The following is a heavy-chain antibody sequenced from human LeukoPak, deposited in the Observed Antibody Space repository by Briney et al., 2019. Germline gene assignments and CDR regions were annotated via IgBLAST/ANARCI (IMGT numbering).Heavy chain of an antibody. CDR3: ASYCSGGSCYSNGADY. CDR2: ISYDGSDK. Sequence: GRSLRLSCAASGFTFSSYAMHWVRQAPGKGLEWVAVISYDGSDKYHADSVKGRFTISRDNSKNTLYLQMNSLRAEDTAVYYCASYCSGGSCYSNGADYWGQGTLVTVSS. V-gene: IGHV3-30-3*01. J-gene: IGHJ4*02. CDR1: GFTFSSYA. D-gene: IGHD2-15*01.